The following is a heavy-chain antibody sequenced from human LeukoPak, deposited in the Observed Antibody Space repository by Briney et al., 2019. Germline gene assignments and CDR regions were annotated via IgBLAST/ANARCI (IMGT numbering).Heavy chain of an antibody. Sequence: PGGSLRLSCAASGFTFSSYAMSWVRQAPGKGLEWVSAISGSGGSTYYADSVKGRFTISRDNSKNTLYLQMNSLRAEDTAVYYCARGPDSSGYYPAIDYWGQGTLVTVSS. CDR3: ARGPDSSGYYPAIDY. CDR1: GFTFSSYA. D-gene: IGHD3-22*01. J-gene: IGHJ4*02. CDR2: ISGSGGST. V-gene: IGHV3-23*01.